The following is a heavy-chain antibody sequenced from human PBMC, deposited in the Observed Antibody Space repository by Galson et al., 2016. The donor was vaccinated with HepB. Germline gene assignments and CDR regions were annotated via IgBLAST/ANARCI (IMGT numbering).Heavy chain of an antibody. CDR1: GFSLSTRGVG. V-gene: IGHV2-5*02. CDR3: ARAYCGGDCLSYNILYQYGLDV. CDR2: LYWADDK. Sequence: PALVKPTQTLTLTCTFSGFSLSTRGVGVGWIRQPPGEALEWLTLLYWADDKRYNPSLKSRLTVTKDTSKSQVVLTMTNVDPVDTATYYCARAYCGGDCLSYNILYQYGLDVWGQGTTVTVSS. J-gene: IGHJ6*02. D-gene: IGHD2-21*01.